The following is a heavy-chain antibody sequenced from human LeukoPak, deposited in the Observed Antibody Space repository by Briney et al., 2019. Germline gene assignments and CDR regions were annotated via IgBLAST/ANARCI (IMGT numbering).Heavy chain of an antibody. J-gene: IGHJ3*02. CDR2: NNWNSGST. Sequence: GGSLKLSCAASGFTFDDYGMSWVRQAPGKGLEWLSGNNWNSGSTGYAEYVKGRSAISRDKDKNSVYLQMNSLRAEDTALYYCARESGYCSGGSCFDAFDIWGQGTMVTVSS. D-gene: IGHD2-15*01. CDR1: GFTFDDYG. CDR3: ARESGYCSGGSCFDAFDI. V-gene: IGHV3-20*04.